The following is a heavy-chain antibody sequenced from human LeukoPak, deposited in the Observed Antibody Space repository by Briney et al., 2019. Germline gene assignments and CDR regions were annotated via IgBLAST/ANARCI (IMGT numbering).Heavy chain of an antibody. CDR3: AKDPNGDFVGAFDS. CDR2: ITGSGHVS. J-gene: IGHJ3*01. V-gene: IGHV3-23*01. D-gene: IGHD4-17*01. CDR1: GFTFSAYA. Sequence: GGSLTLSCAASGFTFSAYAMVWVRQAPGRGLEWVSGITGSGHVSYYAGSVKDRFAISRDNSKNTLYLQMTSLRAEDAAIYYCAKDPNGDFVGAFDSWGQGTKVIVSS.